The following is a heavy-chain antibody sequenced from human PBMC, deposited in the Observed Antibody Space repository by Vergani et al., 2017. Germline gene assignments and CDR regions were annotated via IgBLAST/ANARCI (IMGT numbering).Heavy chain of an antibody. D-gene: IGHD3-10*01. J-gene: IGHJ5*02. CDR3: ARDSWTSELRGVYWFDT. V-gene: IGHV4-61*02. Sequence: QVQLHESGPGLVKPSQTLSLTCTVSGGSITSGSFHWSWLRQPAGKGLEWIGRIHSSGTTNYNPSLKSRVTLSVDTSKNQLSLRMTSVTAADTAVYYCARDSWTSELRGVYWFDTWGQGTLVSVSS. CDR2: IHSSGTT. CDR1: GGSITSGSFH.